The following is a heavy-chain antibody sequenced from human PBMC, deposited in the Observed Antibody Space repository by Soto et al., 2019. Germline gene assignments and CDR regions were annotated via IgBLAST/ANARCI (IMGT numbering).Heavy chain of an antibody. Sequence: QVQLVESGGGVVQPGRSLRLSCAASGFTFSIYAMHWVRQAPGKGLEWVAVISYDGSNKYYADSVKGRFTISRDNSKNPVYLQMNRLRAEDSAVYYCAREYSDGWFDPWGQGTLATVSS. D-gene: IGHD2-21*01. V-gene: IGHV3-30-3*01. J-gene: IGHJ5*02. CDR1: GFTFSIYA. CDR3: AREYSDGWFDP. CDR2: ISYDGSNK.